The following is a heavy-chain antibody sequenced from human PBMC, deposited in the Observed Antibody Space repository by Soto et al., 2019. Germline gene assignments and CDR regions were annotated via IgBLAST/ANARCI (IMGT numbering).Heavy chain of an antibody. J-gene: IGHJ5*02. D-gene: IGHD2-21*02. CDR3: ARDKVVATSCGGDCYSIEPNSFDP. Sequence: ASVKVSCKASGGTFSSYAISWVRQAPGQGLEWMGGIIPIFGTANYAQKFQGRVTITADESTSTAYMELSSLRSEDTAVYYCARDKVVATSCGGDCYSIEPNSFDPWGQGTLVTVSS. V-gene: IGHV1-69*13. CDR2: IIPIFGTA. CDR1: GGTFSSYA.